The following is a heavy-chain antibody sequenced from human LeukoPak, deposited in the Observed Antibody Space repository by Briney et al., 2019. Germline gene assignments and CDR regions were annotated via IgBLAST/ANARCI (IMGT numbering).Heavy chain of an antibody. Sequence: ASVKVSCKASGYTLTSYDINWVRQATGQGLEWMGWMNPNSGNTGYAQKFQGRVTMTRNTSISTAYMELSSLRSEDTAVYYCARVGLRYFDWLPSYFDYWGQGTLVTVSS. V-gene: IGHV1-8*01. J-gene: IGHJ4*02. CDR1: GYTLTSYD. CDR3: ARVGLRYFDWLPSYFDY. CDR2: MNPNSGNT. D-gene: IGHD3-9*01.